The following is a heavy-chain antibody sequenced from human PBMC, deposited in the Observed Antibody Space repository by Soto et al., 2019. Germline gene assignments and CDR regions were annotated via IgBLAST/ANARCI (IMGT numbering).Heavy chain of an antibody. D-gene: IGHD6-6*01. CDR2: INPNGGST. CDR3: VRATAARQRDYSYHYYLHI. V-gene: IGHV1-46*03. J-gene: IGHJ6*03. Sequence: QVQLAQSGAEVKKPGASVKVSCKASGYTFINYYIHWVRQAPGQGLEWMGVINPNGGSTVYAQKFQGRVTLTRDTSTSTVYVELSSLRSDDTAVYFCVRATAARQRDYSYHYYLHIWGKGTTVTVSS. CDR1: GYTFINYY.